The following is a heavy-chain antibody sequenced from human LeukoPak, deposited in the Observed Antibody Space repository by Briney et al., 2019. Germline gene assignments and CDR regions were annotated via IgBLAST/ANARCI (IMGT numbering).Heavy chain of an antibody. V-gene: IGHV4-31*03. CDR3: ARGPLKLEYQLLLNWYFDL. D-gene: IGHD2-2*01. J-gene: IGHJ2*01. Sequence: SETLSLTCTVSGGSISSGGYYWSWIRQHPGKGLEWIGYIYYSGSTYYNPSLKSRVTISVDTSKNQFSLKLSSVTAADTAVYYCARGPLKLEYQLLLNWYFDLWGRGTLVTVSS. CDR1: GGSISSGGYY. CDR2: IYYSGST.